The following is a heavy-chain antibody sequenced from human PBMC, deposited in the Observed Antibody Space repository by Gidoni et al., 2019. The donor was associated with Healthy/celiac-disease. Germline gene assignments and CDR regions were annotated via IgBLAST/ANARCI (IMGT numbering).Heavy chain of an antibody. CDR2: ISGSGGST. J-gene: IGHJ5*02. CDR1: GFPFSSYA. V-gene: IGHV3-23*01. D-gene: IGHD2-8*01. CDR3: AKDLALYSNWFDP. Sequence: EVQLLESGGGLVQPGGSLRLSCQASGFPFSSYAMSWVRQAPGKGLEWVSAISGSGGSTYYADSVKGRFTISRDNSKNTLYLQMNSLRAEDTAVYYCAKDLALYSNWFDPWGQGTLVTVSS.